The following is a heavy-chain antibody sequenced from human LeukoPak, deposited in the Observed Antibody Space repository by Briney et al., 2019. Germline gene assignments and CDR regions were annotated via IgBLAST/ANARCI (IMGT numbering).Heavy chain of an antibody. Sequence: SETLSLTCAVYGGSLSGYYWSWIRQPPGKGLEWIGEINHSGSTNYNPSLKSRVTISVDTSKNQFSLKLGSVTAADTAVYYCARGFRNSRIAAAGTRGAFDIWGQGTMVTVSS. CDR1: GGSLSGYY. D-gene: IGHD6-13*01. CDR2: INHSGST. V-gene: IGHV4-34*01. J-gene: IGHJ3*02. CDR3: ARGFRNSRIAAAGTRGAFDI.